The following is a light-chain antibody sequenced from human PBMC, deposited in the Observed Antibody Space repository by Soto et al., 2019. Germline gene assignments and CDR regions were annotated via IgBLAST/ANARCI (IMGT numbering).Light chain of an antibody. V-gene: IGLV2-14*03. Sequence: QSMLAQPASVSGSPGQSITISCTGTSNDVGHFNYVSWFQQHPGKAPKLLIFDVSNWPSGVSDRFSGSKSGNTASLTISGLQPEDEADYYCTSFTTSNTFVFGSGTKVTVL. CDR1: SNDVGHFNY. CDR2: DVS. CDR3: TSFTTSNTFV. J-gene: IGLJ1*01.